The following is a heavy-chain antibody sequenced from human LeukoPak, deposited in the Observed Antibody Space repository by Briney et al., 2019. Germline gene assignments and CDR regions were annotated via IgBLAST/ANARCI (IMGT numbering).Heavy chain of an antibody. J-gene: IGHJ6*02. D-gene: IGHD3-16*01. V-gene: IGHV4-4*07. CDR3: GREEVSSFGYYYYYGMDV. Sequence: TSETLSLTCTVSGGSISSYYWSWIRQPAGKGLEWIGRIYTSGSTNYNPSLKSRVTMSVDTSKNQFSLKLSSVTAADTAVYYCGREEVSSFGYYYYYGMDVWGQGTTVTVSS. CDR2: IYTSGST. CDR1: GGSISSYY.